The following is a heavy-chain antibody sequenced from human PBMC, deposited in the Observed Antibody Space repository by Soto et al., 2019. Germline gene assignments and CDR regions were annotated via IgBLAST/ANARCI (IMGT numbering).Heavy chain of an antibody. D-gene: IGHD6-6*01. CDR3: ARGGAARPDY. CDR2: ISSGRPTI. V-gene: IGHV3-48*02. J-gene: IGHJ4*02. CDR1: GFAFSSYG. Sequence: GGSLRLSCAASGFAFSSYGMNWVRQAPGKGLAWVSYISSGRPTIQYADSVKGRFTISRDNAKNSLYLQMNSLRDEDTAVYYCARGGAARPDYWGQGTLVTVSS.